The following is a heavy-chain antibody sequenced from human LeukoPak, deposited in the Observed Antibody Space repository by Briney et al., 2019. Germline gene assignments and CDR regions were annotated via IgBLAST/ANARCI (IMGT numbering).Heavy chain of an antibody. D-gene: IGHD4-11*01. J-gene: IGHJ4*02. CDR3: ARLGWTVTTIDY. Sequence: PGGSLRLSCAASGFTFSSYEMNWVRQAPGKGLEWVSYISSSGSTIYYADSVKGRFTISRDNAKNSLYLQMNSLRAEDTAVYYCARLGWTVTTIDYWGQGTLVTVSS. V-gene: IGHV3-48*03. CDR2: ISSSGSTI. CDR1: GFTFSSYE.